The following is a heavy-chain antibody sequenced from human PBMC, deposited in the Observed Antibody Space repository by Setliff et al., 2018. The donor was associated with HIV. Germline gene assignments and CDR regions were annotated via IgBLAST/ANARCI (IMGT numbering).Heavy chain of an antibody. V-gene: IGHV4-34*10. CDR2: INHSAFT. CDR3: ASEKKAWSVSDSFYEY. CDR1: GESFSRYY. J-gene: IGHJ4*02. Sequence: SETLSLTCAVYGESFSRYYFTWIRQAPGRGLEWIGEINHSAFTKYNPSLASRVTMSIDTSKNQFSLKLTSMTATDTAVYYCASEKKAWSVSDSFYEYWGQGVPVTVSS. D-gene: IGHD3-3*01.